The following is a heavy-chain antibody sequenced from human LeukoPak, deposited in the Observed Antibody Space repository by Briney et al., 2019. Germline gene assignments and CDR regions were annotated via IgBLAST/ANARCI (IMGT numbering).Heavy chain of an antibody. CDR2: IWYDGSNK. J-gene: IGHJ4*02. D-gene: IGHD1-1*01. V-gene: IGHV3-33*08. CDR3: ARGRYEIDY. Sequence: GGSLRLSCAASGFTFSSYSMNWVRQAPGKGLEWVAVIWYDGSNKYYTNSVKGRITISRDNSKNTLYLQMNSLRAEDTAVYYCARGRYEIDYWGQGTLVTVSS. CDR1: GFTFSSYS.